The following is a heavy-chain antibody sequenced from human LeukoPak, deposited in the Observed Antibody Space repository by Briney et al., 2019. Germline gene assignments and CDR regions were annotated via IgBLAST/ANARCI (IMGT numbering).Heavy chain of an antibody. Sequence: ASVKVSCKASGGTFSSYAISWVRQAPGQGLEWMGGIIPIFGTANYAQKFQGRVTITADESTSTAYMELSSLRSEDTAVYYCARVGPLGYYYGMDVWGQGTTVTVSS. J-gene: IGHJ6*02. CDR3: ARVGPLGYYYGMDV. D-gene: IGHD2-15*01. V-gene: IGHV1-69*13. CDR1: GGTFSSYA. CDR2: IIPIFGTA.